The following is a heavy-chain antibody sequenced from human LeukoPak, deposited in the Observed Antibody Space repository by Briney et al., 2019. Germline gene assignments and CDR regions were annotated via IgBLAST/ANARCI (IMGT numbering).Heavy chain of an antibody. V-gene: IGHV3-33*01. CDR3: ARVLSYYYNMDV. CDR1: GFTFSTYG. Sequence: GGSLRLSCAASGFTFSTYGMHWVRQAPGEGLEWVAVIWYDGTNKYYADSVKGRFTISRDNAKNSLSLQMSSLRAEDTAVYYCARVLSYYYNMDVWGQGTTVTVSS. CDR2: IWYDGTNK. J-gene: IGHJ6*02.